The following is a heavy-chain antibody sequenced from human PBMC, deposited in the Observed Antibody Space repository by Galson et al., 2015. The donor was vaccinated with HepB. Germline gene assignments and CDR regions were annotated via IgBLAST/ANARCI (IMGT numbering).Heavy chain of an antibody. CDR1: GFIFSSHS. V-gene: IGHV3-48*01. J-gene: IGHJ4*02. Sequence: SLRLSCAGSGFIFSSHSMNWVRQAPGKGLEWVSYINSRSDTIHYADSAKGRFTISRDNAKKSLFLQMNSLRLEDTAVYYCARDGWELDPFDYWGQGTLVTVSS. CDR3: ARDGWELDPFDY. D-gene: IGHD1-26*01. CDR2: INSRSDTI.